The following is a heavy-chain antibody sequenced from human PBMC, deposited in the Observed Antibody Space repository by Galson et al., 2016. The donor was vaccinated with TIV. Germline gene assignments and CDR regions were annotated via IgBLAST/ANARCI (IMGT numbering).Heavy chain of an antibody. CDR1: GNSLNELV. Sequence: SVKVSCKVSGNSLNELVIHWVRQAPGKGLEWMGGFDPEVSKTVYAQMLQGRVTMAADTSRNTAYMELRSLRFEDTAVYYCAGDPTYYDTNGWGHWGQGTLVIVSS. CDR3: AGDPTYYDTNGWGH. J-gene: IGHJ4*02. CDR2: FDPEVSKT. D-gene: IGHD3-22*01. V-gene: IGHV1-24*01.